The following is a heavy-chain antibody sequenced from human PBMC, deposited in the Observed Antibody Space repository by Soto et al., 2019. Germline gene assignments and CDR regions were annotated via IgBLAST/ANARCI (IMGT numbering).Heavy chain of an antibody. CDR1: GYTFTSYY. V-gene: IGHV1-46*01. CDR2: INPSGGST. CDR3: ARVGIAARRFDY. J-gene: IGHJ4*02. D-gene: IGHD6-6*01. Sequence: ASVKVSCNASGYTFTSYYMHWVRQAPGQGLEWKGIINPSGGSTSYAQKFQGRVTMTRDTSTSTVYMELSSLRSEDTAVYYCARVGIAARRFDYWGQGTLVTVSS.